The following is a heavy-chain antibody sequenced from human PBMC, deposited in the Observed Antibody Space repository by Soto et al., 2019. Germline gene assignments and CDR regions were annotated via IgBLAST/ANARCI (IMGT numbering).Heavy chain of an antibody. CDR3: AADRDGSMFVAP. V-gene: IGHV1-58*02. D-gene: IGHD3-10*02. CDR2: IVIGSGST. Sequence: QIQLVQSGPEVRKPGTAVTVSCKASGFTFSSSTIQWVRQARGQGLEWMGWIVIGSGSTTYAQKFRERITITRDMSTGTACMDLSSLTSDDTAVYYCAADRDGSMFVAPWGQGTRVTVSS. CDR1: GFTFSSST. J-gene: IGHJ5*02.